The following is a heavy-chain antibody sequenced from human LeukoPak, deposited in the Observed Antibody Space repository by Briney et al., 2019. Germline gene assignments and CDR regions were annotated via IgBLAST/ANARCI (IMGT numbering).Heavy chain of an antibody. CDR1: GFTFSSYA. Sequence: GGSLRLSCAASGFTFSSYAMSWVRQAPGKGLEWVSAISGSGGSTYYADSVKGRFTISRDNSKNTLYLQMNGLRAEDTAVYYCAKDDRDGYNFALGYFDYWGQGTLVTVSS. J-gene: IGHJ4*02. CDR2: ISGSGGST. V-gene: IGHV3-23*01. CDR3: AKDDRDGYNFALGYFDY. D-gene: IGHD5-24*01.